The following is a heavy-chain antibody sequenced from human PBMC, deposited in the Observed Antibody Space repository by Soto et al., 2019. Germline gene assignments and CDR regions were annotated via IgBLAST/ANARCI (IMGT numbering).Heavy chain of an antibody. D-gene: IGHD1-26*01. V-gene: IGHV3-30*18. Sequence: QVQLVESGGGVVQPGRSLRLSCAASGFTFSSYGMHWVRQAPGKGLAWVAVISYDGSNKYYADSVKGRFTISRDNSKNTLYLQMNSLRAEDTAVYYCAKDSGSFYFDYWGQGTLVTVSS. CDR2: ISYDGSNK. CDR1: GFTFSSYG. J-gene: IGHJ4*02. CDR3: AKDSGSFYFDY.